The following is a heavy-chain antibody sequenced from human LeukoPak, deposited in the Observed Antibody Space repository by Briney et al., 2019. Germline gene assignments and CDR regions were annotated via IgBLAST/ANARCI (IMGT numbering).Heavy chain of an antibody. V-gene: IGHV4-59*01. D-gene: IGHD3-22*01. Sequence: SETLSLTCTVSGGSISSYYWSWIRQPPGKGLEWIGYIYYSGSTNYNPSLKSRVTISVDTSKNQFSLKLSSVTAADTAVYYCARAPNYYDSSGYRFDPWGQGTLVTVSS. J-gene: IGHJ5*02. CDR3: ARAPNYYDSSGYRFDP. CDR2: IYYSGST. CDR1: GGSISSYY.